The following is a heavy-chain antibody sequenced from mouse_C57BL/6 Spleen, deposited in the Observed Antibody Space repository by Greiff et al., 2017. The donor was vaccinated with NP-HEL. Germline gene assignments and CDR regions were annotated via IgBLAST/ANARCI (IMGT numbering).Heavy chain of an antibody. J-gene: IGHJ4*01. CDR2: IHPNSGST. Sequence: QVQLQQPGAELVKPGASVKLSCKASGYTFTSYWMHWVKQRPGQGLEWIGMIHPNSGSTNYNEKFKSKATLTVDKSSSTAYMQLSSLTSEDSAVYYCARSFYDYDDYYAMDYWGQGTSVTVSS. V-gene: IGHV1-64*01. D-gene: IGHD2-4*01. CDR1: GYTFTSYW. CDR3: ARSFYDYDDYYAMDY.